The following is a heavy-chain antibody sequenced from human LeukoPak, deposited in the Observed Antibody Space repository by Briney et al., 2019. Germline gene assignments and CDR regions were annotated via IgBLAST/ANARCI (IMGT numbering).Heavy chain of an antibody. CDR3: ARGLGSSRGRATVPRYPTKDY. CDR1: GGSFSGYY. J-gene: IGHJ4*02. V-gene: IGHV4-34*01. Sequence: PSETLSLTCAVYGGSFSGYYWSWIRQPPGKGLEWIGEISRTRGTNYNPSLKSRVTISVDTSKNQFSLKLSFVTAADTAVYYCARGLGSSRGRATVPRYPTKDYWGQGTLVTVSS. CDR2: ISRTRGT. D-gene: IGHD6-13*01.